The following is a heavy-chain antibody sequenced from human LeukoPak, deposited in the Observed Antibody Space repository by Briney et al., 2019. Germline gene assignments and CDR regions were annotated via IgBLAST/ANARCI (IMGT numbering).Heavy chain of an antibody. D-gene: IGHD3-22*01. CDR1: GGTFSSYA. V-gene: IGHV1-69*05. CDR2: IIPIFGTA. J-gene: IGHJ4*02. CDR3: ARAYYYDSSGYYYGLYY. Sequence: ASVKVSCKASGGTFSSYAISWVRQAPGQGLEWMGGIIPIFGTANYAQKFQGRVTITTDESTSTAYMELSSLRSEDTAVYYCARAYYYDSSGYYYGLYYWGQGTLVTVSS.